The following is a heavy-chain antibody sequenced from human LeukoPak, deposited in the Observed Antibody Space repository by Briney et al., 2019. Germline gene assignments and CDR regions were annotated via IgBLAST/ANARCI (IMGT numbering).Heavy chain of an antibody. CDR3: AAGLDIVVVPAASYYGMDV. V-gene: IGHV3-48*03. CDR2: ISSSGSTI. Sequence: GGSLRLSCAASGSTFSSYEMNWVRQAPGKGLEWASYISSSGSTIYYADSVKGRFTISRDNAKNSLYLQMNSLRAEDTAVYYCAAGLDIVVVPAASYYGMDVWGKGTTVTVSS. CDR1: GSTFSSYE. D-gene: IGHD2-2*01. J-gene: IGHJ6*04.